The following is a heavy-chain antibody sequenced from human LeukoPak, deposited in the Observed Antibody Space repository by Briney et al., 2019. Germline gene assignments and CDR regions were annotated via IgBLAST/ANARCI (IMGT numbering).Heavy chain of an antibody. CDR1: GFTFSNAW. CDR2: MTKKLDGGTT. J-gene: IGHJ4*02. V-gene: IGHV3-15*01. Sequence: GGSLRLSCTASGFTFSNAWMSWVRQAPGKGLEWVGRMTKKLDGGTTTYAAPVRGRFTISRDDSKDTLYLQMNSLKTDDTAVYYCTRGPRPFDYWGQGTLVTVSS. CDR3: TRGPRPFDY.